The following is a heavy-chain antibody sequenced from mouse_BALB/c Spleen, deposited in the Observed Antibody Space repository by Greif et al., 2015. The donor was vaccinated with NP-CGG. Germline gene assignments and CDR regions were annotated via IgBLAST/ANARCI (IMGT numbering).Heavy chain of an antibody. D-gene: IGHD2-3*01. CDR3: TRDINDGYYGAY. CDR2: IRNKANGYTT. CDR1: GFTFTDYY. J-gene: IGHJ3*01. V-gene: IGHV7-3*02. Sequence: DVMLVESGGGLVQPGGSLRLSCATSGFTFTDYYMSWVRQPPGKALEWLGFIRNKANGYTTEYSASVKGRFTISRDNSQSILYLQMNTLRAEDSATYYCTRDINDGYYGAYWGQGTLVTVSA.